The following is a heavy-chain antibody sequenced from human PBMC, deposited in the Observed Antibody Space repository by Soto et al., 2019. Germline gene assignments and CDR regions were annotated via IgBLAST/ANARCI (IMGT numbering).Heavy chain of an antibody. V-gene: IGHV4-4*02. CDR1: GVSLTSGNW. CDR2: IFHDGTA. CDR3: ARLVYDTRLNYMYFDF. J-gene: IGHJ4*02. D-gene: IGHD3-10*01. Sequence: SETLSLTCAVSGVSLTSGNWWTWVRQSPQRGLEYIGEIFHDGTANYYPSFERRVAMSVDTSRNQFSLKLTSVTAADTAVYFCARLVYDTRLNYMYFDFWGPGTLVNGS.